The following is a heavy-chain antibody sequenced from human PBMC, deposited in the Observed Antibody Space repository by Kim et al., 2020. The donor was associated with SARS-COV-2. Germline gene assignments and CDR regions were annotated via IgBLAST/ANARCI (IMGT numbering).Heavy chain of an antibody. CDR2: ISGSGGST. D-gene: IGHD3-3*01. J-gene: IGHJ6*02. Sequence: GGSLRLSCAASGFTFSSYAMSWVRQAPGKGLEWVSAISGSGGSTYYADSVKGRVTISSDNSKNKLYLQMNSLRADDTAVYYCAKAGPFPPYYDFWSGYYPKTYSYYYGMDVWGQGTTVTVSS. CDR1: GFTFSSYA. CDR3: AKAGPFPPYYDFWSGYYPKTYSYYYGMDV. V-gene: IGHV3-23*01.